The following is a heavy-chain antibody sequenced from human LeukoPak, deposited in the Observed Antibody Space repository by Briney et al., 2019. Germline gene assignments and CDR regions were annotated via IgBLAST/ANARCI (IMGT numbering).Heavy chain of an antibody. Sequence: SQTLSLTCTVAAGSISSYYWSWIRQPPGKGLEWIGYIYYRGSTTYNPSLKSRVTISLDTSKDQFSLKLSSVTAADTAVYYCARAVGGYYYDSSGYYRYFDYWGQGTLVTVSS. J-gene: IGHJ4*02. D-gene: IGHD3-22*01. V-gene: IGHV4-59*01. CDR2: IYYRGST. CDR3: ARAVGGYYYDSSGYYRYFDY. CDR1: AGSISSYY.